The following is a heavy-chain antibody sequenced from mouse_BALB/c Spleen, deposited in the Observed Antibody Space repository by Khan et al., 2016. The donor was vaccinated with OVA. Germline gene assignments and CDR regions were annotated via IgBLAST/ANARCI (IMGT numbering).Heavy chain of an antibody. J-gene: IGHJ2*01. CDR1: GFTINDSY. CDR3: DRFVRK. Sequence: VQLQQSGAELVKPGASVKLSCTASGFTINDSYMHWLKQWPEQGLEWIGSIDPPNGYTNYDPKFQGKATITADTSSNTAYLQLSSLTSEDTAVYNCDRFVRKWGQGTTLTVSS. CDR2: IDPPNGYT. V-gene: IGHV14-3*02.